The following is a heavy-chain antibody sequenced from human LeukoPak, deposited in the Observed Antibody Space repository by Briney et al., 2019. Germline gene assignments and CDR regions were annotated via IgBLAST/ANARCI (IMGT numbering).Heavy chain of an antibody. Sequence: GGSLGLSCAASGYTFSSYSINWVRQAPGKGLERVSSISVRSNYIYYADSVRGRFSISRDDARDSLYLQMNSLRAEDTAVYYCVRLRRNSDTSGFYYYYDYWGQGTLVTVSS. V-gene: IGHV3-21*01. CDR2: ISVRSNYI. CDR3: VRLRRNSDTSGFYYYYDY. CDR1: GYTFSSYS. D-gene: IGHD3-22*01. J-gene: IGHJ4*02.